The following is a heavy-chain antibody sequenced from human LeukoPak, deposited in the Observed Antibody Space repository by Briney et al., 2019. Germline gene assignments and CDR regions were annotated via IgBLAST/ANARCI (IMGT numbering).Heavy chain of an antibody. CDR3: AKGSGSRHDAFDI. J-gene: IGHJ3*02. Sequence: GGSLRLSCAASGFTFSSYSMNWDRQAPGKGLEWVSSISSSSSYIYYADSVKGRFTISRDNAKNSLYLQMNSLRAEDTAVYYCAKGSGSRHDAFDIWGQGTMVTVSS. CDR1: GFTFSSYS. V-gene: IGHV3-21*01. D-gene: IGHD1-26*01. CDR2: ISSSSSYI.